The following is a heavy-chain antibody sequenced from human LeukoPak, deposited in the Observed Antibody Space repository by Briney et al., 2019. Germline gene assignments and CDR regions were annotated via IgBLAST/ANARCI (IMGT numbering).Heavy chain of an antibody. Sequence: PSETLSLTCTVSGGSISSGSYYWSWIRQPAGKGLEWIGRIYTSGSTNYNPSLKSRVTISLDTSKNQFSLKLSSVTAADTAVYYCARPGLVDAFDIWGQGTMVTVSS. J-gene: IGHJ3*02. V-gene: IGHV4-61*02. CDR1: GGSISSGSYY. CDR3: ARPGLVDAFDI. CDR2: IYTSGST. D-gene: IGHD5/OR15-5a*01.